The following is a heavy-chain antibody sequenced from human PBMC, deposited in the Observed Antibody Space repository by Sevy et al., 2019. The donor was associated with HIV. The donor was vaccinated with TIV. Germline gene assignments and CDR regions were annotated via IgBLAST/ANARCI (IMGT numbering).Heavy chain of an antibody. CDR1: RFTFVTYA. J-gene: IGHJ3*02. D-gene: IGHD3-22*01. Sequence: GGSLRLSCAASRFTFVTYAMNWVRQAPGKGLEWVSGISGSGGSTYYADSVKGRFTISRDNSKNTLYLQMNGLRAEDTAVYYCAKDVYDSSGYYPMGAFDIWGQGTMVTVSS. CDR3: AKDVYDSSGYYPMGAFDI. CDR2: ISGSGGST. V-gene: IGHV3-23*01.